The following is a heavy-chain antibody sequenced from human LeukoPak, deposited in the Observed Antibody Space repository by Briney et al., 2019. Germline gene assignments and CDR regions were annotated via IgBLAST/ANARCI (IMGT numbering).Heavy chain of an antibody. CDR2: IGSSSTSI. J-gene: IGHJ4*02. CDR3: AREDYGDYAENFDY. V-gene: IGHV3-21*01. D-gene: IGHD4-17*01. Sequence: GALRLSCAGSGFTFSAYSMNWVRQAPGKGLEWVSSIGSSSTSIYYADSVKGRFTISRDNAKNSLFLQMNSLRVEDTAVYYCAREDYGDYAENFDYWGQGTLVTVSS. CDR1: GFTFSAYS.